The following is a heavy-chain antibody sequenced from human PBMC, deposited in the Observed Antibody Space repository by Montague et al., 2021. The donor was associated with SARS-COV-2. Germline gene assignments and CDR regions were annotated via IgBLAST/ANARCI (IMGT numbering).Heavy chain of an antibody. CDR2: TCHRHKWYN. CDR3: ARTSASSDY. Sequence: CAISGDSVSGNSVARNWIRQSPSSDLERLGRTCHRHKWYNDYAVSVKSRITINPDTSKNQISLQLNSVTPEDTAVYYCARTSASSDYWGQGTLVTVSS. J-gene: IGHJ4*02. D-gene: IGHD1-26*01. V-gene: IGHV6-1*01. CDR1: GDSVSGNSVA.